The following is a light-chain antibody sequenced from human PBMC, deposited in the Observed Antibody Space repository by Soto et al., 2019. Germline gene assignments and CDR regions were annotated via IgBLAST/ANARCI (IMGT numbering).Light chain of an antibody. CDR2: AAS. J-gene: IGKJ2*01. CDR1: QSISSY. CDR3: QQSYSTPYI. Sequence: DIQMTQSPSSLSASVGDRVTITCRASQSISSYLNWYQQKPGKAPKLLIYAASSLQSGVPSRFSGSGSGPAFTLTISSWQPADGATYYCQQSYSTPYIFGQGTMPEIK. V-gene: IGKV1-39*01.